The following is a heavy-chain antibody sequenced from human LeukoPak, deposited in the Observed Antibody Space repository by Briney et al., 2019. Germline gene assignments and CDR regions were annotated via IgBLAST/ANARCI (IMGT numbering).Heavy chain of an antibody. Sequence: GGSLRLSCAASGFTFSSYAMHWVRQAPGKGLEWVAVISYHGSNKYYADSMKGRFTISRDSSKNTLYLQMNSLRAEDTAVYYCARDYKGYYDSSGHLAYWGQGTLLTVSS. D-gene: IGHD3-22*01. CDR3: ARDYKGYYDSSGHLAY. J-gene: IGHJ4*02. CDR2: ISYHGSNK. V-gene: IGHV3-30-3*01. CDR1: GFTFSSYA.